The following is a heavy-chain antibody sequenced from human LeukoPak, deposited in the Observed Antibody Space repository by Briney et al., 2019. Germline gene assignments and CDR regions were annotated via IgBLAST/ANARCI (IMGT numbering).Heavy chain of an antibody. Sequence: SQTLSLTCAISGDSVSSNSAAWNWIRQSPSRGLEWLGRTYYRSKWYNDYAVSVKSRITINPDTSKNQFSLQLNSVTPEDTAVYYCARGKKGSSASWYYYMDVWGKGTTVTVSS. CDR2: TYYRSKWYN. CDR1: GDSVSSNSAA. V-gene: IGHV6-1*01. CDR3: ARGKKGSSASWYYYMDV. J-gene: IGHJ6*03. D-gene: IGHD6-6*01.